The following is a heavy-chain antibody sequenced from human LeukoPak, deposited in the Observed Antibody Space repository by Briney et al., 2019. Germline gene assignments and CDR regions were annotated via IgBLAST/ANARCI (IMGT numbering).Heavy chain of an antibody. CDR1: GFTFNTYW. Sequence: GGSLRLSCTVSGFTFNTYWMHWVRQAPGKGLVWVSRMNNDGRVISYADSVKGRFTISRDNAKNALYLQMNSLRAEDTAVYYCAREFEATGFWALDYWGQGTLVTASS. CDR2: MNNDGRVI. J-gene: IGHJ4*02. V-gene: IGHV3-74*01. CDR3: AREFEATGFWALDY. D-gene: IGHD3-16*01.